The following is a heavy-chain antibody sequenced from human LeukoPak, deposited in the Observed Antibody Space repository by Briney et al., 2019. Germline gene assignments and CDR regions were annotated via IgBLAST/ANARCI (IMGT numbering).Heavy chain of an antibody. CDR3: AREGRGAAAGMDY. Sequence: SETLSLTCTVSGGSISSYYWSWIRQPPGKGLEWIGYIYYSGSTNYNSSLKSRVTISVDTSKNQFSLNLSSVTAADTAVYYCAREGRGAAAGMDYWGQGTLVTVSS. CDR1: GGSISSYY. CDR2: IYYSGST. J-gene: IGHJ4*02. D-gene: IGHD6-13*01. V-gene: IGHV4-59*01.